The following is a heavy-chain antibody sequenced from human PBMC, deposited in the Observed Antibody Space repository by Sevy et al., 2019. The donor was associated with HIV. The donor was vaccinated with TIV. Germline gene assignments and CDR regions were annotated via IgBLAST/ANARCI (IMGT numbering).Heavy chain of an antibody. J-gene: IGHJ4*02. V-gene: IGHV3-7*01. CDR2: IKQDGSEK. D-gene: IGHD6-13*01. Sequence: GGSLRLSCVGSGFTFSTYWMTWVRQAPGKGLEWVANIKQDGSEKYYVDSVNGRFTISRDNAKNFLYLQMNSLRAEDTAMYYCVRAIAAPGSYWGQGTLVTVSS. CDR1: GFTFSTYW. CDR3: VRAIAAPGSY.